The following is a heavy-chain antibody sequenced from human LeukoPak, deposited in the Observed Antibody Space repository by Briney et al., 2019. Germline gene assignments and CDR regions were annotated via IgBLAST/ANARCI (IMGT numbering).Heavy chain of an antibody. Sequence: GESLKISCKGSGYSLTSYWIGWVRQMPGKGLEWMGIIYPGDSDTRYSPSFQGQVTISADKSISTAYLQWSSLKASDTAMYYCARQYCSSTSCYRHYYYYYMDVWGKGTTVTVSS. CDR2: IYPGDSDT. D-gene: IGHD2-2*01. J-gene: IGHJ6*03. CDR3: ARQYCSSTSCYRHYYYYYMDV. CDR1: GYSLTSYW. V-gene: IGHV5-51*01.